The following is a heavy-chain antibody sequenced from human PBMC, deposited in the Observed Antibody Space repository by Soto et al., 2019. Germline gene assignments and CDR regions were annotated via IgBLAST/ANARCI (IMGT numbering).Heavy chain of an antibody. J-gene: IGHJ5*02. CDR3: ARDLGYCSGGSCYSSVPNWFDP. Sequence: QVQLVQSGAEVKKPGASVKVSCKASGYTFTSYGISWARQAPGQGLEWMGWISAYNGNTHYAQKLQGRVTMTTDTSTSTAYIELRSLRSDDTAMYYCARDLGYCSGGSCYSSVPNWFDPGGQGTLVTVSS. V-gene: IGHV1-18*01. CDR2: ISAYNGNT. D-gene: IGHD2-15*01. CDR1: GYTFTSYG.